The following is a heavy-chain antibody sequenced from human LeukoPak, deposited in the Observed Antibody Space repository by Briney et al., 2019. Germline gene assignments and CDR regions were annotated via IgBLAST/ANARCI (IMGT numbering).Heavy chain of an antibody. Sequence: GGSLRLSCAASGFTFSTYSMNWVRQAPGKGLEWVSSISSSSSYIYYADSVKGRFTISRDNAKNSLYLQMNSLRAEDTAVYYCARDKYGDYVIDYWGQGTLVTVSS. V-gene: IGHV3-21*01. CDR3: ARDKYGDYVIDY. CDR1: GFTFSTYS. CDR2: ISSSSSYI. D-gene: IGHD4-17*01. J-gene: IGHJ4*02.